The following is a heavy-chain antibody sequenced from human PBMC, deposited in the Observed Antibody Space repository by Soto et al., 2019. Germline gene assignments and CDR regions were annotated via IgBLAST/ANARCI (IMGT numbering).Heavy chain of an antibody. CDR3: VRDGTKTLRDWFDP. CDR1: GASFGGFY. J-gene: IGHJ5*02. V-gene: IGHV4-4*07. D-gene: IGHD1-1*01. CDR2: IYATGTT. Sequence: AETLSLTCTVSGASFGGFYWSWIRKSAGKGLEWIGRIYATGTTDYNPSLKSRVIMSVDTSKKQYSLKLRSVTAADTDVYYCVRDGTKTLRDWFDPWGQGISVTVSS.